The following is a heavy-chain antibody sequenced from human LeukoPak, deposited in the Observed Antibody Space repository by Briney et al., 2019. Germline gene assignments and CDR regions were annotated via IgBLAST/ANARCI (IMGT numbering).Heavy chain of an antibody. Sequence: SQTLSLTCVISGDSVSSNSAAWNWIRQSPSRGLEWLGRTYYRSKWYNGYSVSVKSRITINPDTSKNQFSLQHNSVTPDDTAVYYCARMVGDAPDYWGQGTVVTVSS. CDR1: GDSVSSNSAA. V-gene: IGHV6-1*01. CDR3: ARMVGDAPDY. D-gene: IGHD2-15*01. J-gene: IGHJ4*02. CDR2: TYYRSKWYN.